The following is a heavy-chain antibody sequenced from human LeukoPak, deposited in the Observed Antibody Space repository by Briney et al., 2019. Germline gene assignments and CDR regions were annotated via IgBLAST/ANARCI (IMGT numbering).Heavy chain of an antibody. V-gene: IGHV4-31*03. J-gene: IGHJ6*04. Sequence: PSQTLSLTCTVSGGSISSGAYYWSWIRQHPGRGLEWIVYIYYSGSTYYNPSLKSRVTISVDTSKNQFSLKLSSVTAADTAVYYCARAPLGLDGMDVWGKGTTVTVSS. CDR3: ARAPLGLDGMDV. D-gene: IGHD3-3*02. CDR1: GGSISSGAYY. CDR2: IYYSGST.